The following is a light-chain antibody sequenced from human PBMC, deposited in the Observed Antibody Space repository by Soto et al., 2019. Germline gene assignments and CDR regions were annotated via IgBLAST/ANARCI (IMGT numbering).Light chain of an antibody. CDR1: QAINTY. CDR3: QHIETFRLT. J-gene: IGKJ4*01. CDR2: AEA. Sequence: DIQLTQSPSVLSASVGDRVTITCRASQAINTYLAWYQHKPGKAPNLLIYAEATLESGVPSRFSGCGAVTECTLTVTSLQPEDFATYYCQHIETFRLTFGGGTKVELK. V-gene: IGKV1-9*01.